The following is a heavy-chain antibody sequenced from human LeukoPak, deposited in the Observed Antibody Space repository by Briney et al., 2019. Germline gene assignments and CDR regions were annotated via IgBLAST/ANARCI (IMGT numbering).Heavy chain of an antibody. J-gene: IGHJ4*02. CDR1: GGSISSGDYY. Sequence: SETQSLTCTVSGGSISSGDYYWSWIRQPPGKGLEWIGYIYYSGSTYYNPSLESRVTISVDTSKNQFSLKLSSVTAADTAVYYCARGPPDWLGVYYFDYWGQGTLVTVSS. D-gene: IGHD3-9*01. CDR3: ARGPPDWLGVYYFDY. V-gene: IGHV4-30-4*01. CDR2: IYYSGST.